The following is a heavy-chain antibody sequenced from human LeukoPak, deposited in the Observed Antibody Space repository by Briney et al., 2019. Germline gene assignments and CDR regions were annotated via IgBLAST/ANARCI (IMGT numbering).Heavy chain of an antibody. CDR2: IYYSGST. V-gene: IGHV4-59*01. Sequence: SETLSLTCTVSGGSISSYYWSWIRQPPGKGLEWIGYIYYSGSTNYNPSLKSRVTISVDTSKNQFSLKLSSVTAADTAVYYCSLRFLEWPKDYYYYYGMDVWGQGTTVTVSS. CDR3: SLRFLEWPKDYYYYYGMDV. CDR1: GGSISSYY. D-gene: IGHD3-3*01. J-gene: IGHJ6*02.